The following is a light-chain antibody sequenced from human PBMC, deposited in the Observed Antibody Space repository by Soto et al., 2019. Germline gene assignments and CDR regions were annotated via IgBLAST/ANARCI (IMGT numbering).Light chain of an antibody. CDR1: QSISGSY. CDR2: GAS. J-gene: IGKJ1*01. V-gene: IGKV3-20*01. CDR3: QQYGSSPRT. Sequence: VGTKSACTLSLSPGERATLSCRPSQSISGSYLAWYQQKPGQAPRLLIYGASGRATGIPDRFSGSGSGTDFALTISRLEPEDFAVYYCQQYGSSPRTFGQGTKVDIK.